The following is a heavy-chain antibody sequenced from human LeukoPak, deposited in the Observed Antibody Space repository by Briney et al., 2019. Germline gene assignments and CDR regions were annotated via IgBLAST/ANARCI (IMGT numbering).Heavy chain of an antibody. Sequence: GASVKVSCKASGGTFSSYAISWVRQAPGQGLEWRGGIIPIFGTANYAQKFQGRVTITADESTSTAYMELSSLRSEDTAVCYCARDGVTKYYYYYYGMDVWGKGTTATVSS. D-gene: IGHD4-17*01. J-gene: IGHJ6*04. V-gene: IGHV1-69*13. CDR3: ARDGVTKYYYYYYGMDV. CDR2: IIPIFGTA. CDR1: GGTFSSYA.